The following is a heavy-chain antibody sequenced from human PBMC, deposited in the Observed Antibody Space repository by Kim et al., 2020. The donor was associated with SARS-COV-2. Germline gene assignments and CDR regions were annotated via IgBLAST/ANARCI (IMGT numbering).Heavy chain of an antibody. V-gene: IGHV4-30-2*05. CDR2: T. Sequence: TYYNPSLKSRVTISVDTSKNQFSLKLSSVTAADTAVYYCARGSIAAAEDIWGQGTLVTVSS. J-gene: IGHJ4*02. D-gene: IGHD6-13*01. CDR3: ARGSIAAAEDI.